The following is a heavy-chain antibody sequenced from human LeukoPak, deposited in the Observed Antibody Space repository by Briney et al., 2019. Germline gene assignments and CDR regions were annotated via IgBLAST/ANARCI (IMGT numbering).Heavy chain of an antibody. J-gene: IGHJ4*02. CDR2: FSGSGGST. D-gene: IGHD3-9*01. V-gene: IGHV3-23*01. Sequence: GGSLRLSCAASGFTFYAMSWVRQAPGKGLEWVSAFSGSGGSTYYADSVKGRFTISRDISKNTLYLQMNSLRVEDTAIYYCAKGRGILTGYGTIYYFDYWGQGTLVTVSS. CDR3: AKGRGILTGYGTIYYFDY. CDR1: GFTFYA.